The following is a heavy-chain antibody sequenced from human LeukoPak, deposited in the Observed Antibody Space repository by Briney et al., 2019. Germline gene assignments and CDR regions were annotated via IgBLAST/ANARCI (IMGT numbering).Heavy chain of an antibody. V-gene: IGHV3-23*01. D-gene: IGHD3-22*01. CDR2: IGAGGTFT. Sequence: PGGSLRLSCTASGFTFSSYAMNWVRQAPGKGLEWVSGIGAGGTFTYYADSVKGRFTIFRDNSRNTLYLQMNSLRAEDTAVYYCAKALGDSSSPLDYWGQGTLVTVSS. J-gene: IGHJ4*02. CDR1: GFTFSSYA. CDR3: AKALGDSSSPLDY.